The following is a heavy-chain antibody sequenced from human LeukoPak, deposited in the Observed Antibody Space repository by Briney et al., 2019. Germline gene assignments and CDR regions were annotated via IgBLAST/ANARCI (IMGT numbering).Heavy chain of an antibody. CDR2: INHSGST. CDR1: GGSFSGYY. J-gene: IGHJ4*02. Sequence: SETLSLTCAVYGGSFSGYYWSWIRQPPGKGLEWIGEINHSGSTNYNPSFKSRVTISVDTFKNQFSLKLSSVTAADTAVYYCARLTGYSNYGRFDYWGQGTLVTVSS. CDR3: ARLTGYSNYGRFDY. V-gene: IGHV4-34*01. D-gene: IGHD4-11*01.